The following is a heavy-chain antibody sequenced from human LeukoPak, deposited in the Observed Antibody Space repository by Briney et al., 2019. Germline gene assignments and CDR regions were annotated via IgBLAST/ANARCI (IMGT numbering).Heavy chain of an antibody. Sequence: GGSLRLSCAASGFTFSSYGMHWVRQAPGKGLEWVAFIRYDGSNKYYADSVKGRFTISRDNSKNTLYLHVNSLRPEDTAVYYCTTNYYDSSGYYFLGYYYYMDVWGKGTTVTVSS. V-gene: IGHV3-30*02. D-gene: IGHD3-22*01. CDR2: IRYDGSNK. CDR1: GFTFSSYG. CDR3: TTNYYDSSGYYFLGYYYYMDV. J-gene: IGHJ6*03.